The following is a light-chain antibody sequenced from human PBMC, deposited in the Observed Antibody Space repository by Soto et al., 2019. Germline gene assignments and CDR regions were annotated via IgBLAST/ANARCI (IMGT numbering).Light chain of an antibody. Sequence: EIVLTQSPGTLSLSPGERATLSCRASQSVSSSYLAWYQQKPGQAPRLLIYGASSRATGIPDRFSGSGSGTDFTLTISRLEPEDFAVYYCQKYGSSPLTFRGGTKVEIK. CDR3: QKYGSSPLT. CDR2: GAS. J-gene: IGKJ4*01. CDR1: QSVSSSY. V-gene: IGKV3-20*01.